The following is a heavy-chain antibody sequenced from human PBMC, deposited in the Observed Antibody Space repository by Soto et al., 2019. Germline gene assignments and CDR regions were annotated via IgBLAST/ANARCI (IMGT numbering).Heavy chain of an antibody. V-gene: IGHV1-18*01. CDR2: ISGYNGNT. CDR3: ARDGLPGYDFWSGYYRRYYYYGMDV. D-gene: IGHD3-3*01. Sequence: ASVKVSCKASGYTFTKYGISWVRQAPGQGLEWMGWISGYNGNTNYAQKYQGRITMTIDTSTTTAYMELRSLRSDDTAVYYCARDGLPGYDFWSGYYRRYYYYGMDVWGQGTTVTVS. J-gene: IGHJ6*02. CDR1: GYTFTKYG.